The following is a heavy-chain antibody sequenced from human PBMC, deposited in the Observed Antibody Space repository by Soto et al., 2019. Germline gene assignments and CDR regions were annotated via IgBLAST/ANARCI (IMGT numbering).Heavy chain of an antibody. J-gene: IGHJ6*03. Sequence: QVQLVESGGGVVQPGRSLRLSCAASGFTFSSYGMHWVRQAPGKGLEWVAVISYDGSNKYYADSVKGRFTISRDNSKNTLYLQMNSLRAEDTAVYYCAKGPRYDYSNYYYYMDVWGKGTTVTVSS. D-gene: IGHD4-4*01. CDR3: AKGPRYDYSNYYYYMDV. CDR2: ISYDGSNK. V-gene: IGHV3-30*18. CDR1: GFTFSSYG.